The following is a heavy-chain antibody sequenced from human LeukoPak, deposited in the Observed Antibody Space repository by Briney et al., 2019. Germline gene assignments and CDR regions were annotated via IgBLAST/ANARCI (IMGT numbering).Heavy chain of an antibody. J-gene: IGHJ6*03. D-gene: IGHD6-6*01. CDR1: GGSISSYY. CDR3: ARDYSGYSSSSYVSYYYYMDV. V-gene: IGHV4-59*01. Sequence: KASETLSLTCTVSGGSISSYYWSWIRQPPGKGLEWIGYIYYSGSTNYNPSLKSRVTISVDTSKNQFSLKLSSVTAADTAVYYCARDYSGYSSSSYVSYYYYMDVWGKGTTVTVSS. CDR2: IYYSGST.